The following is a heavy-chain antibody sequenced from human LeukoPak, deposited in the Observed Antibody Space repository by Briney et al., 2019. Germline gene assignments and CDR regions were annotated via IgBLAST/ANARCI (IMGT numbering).Heavy chain of an antibody. V-gene: IGHV3-30*04. Sequence: SGGSLRLSCELSGFTFRRYAMHWVRQAPGKGLEWLAVVSYDGGNEYYADSVKGRFTISRGKSRNTAFLQMDSLRHEDTGVYFCARDRYASRSYVMDVWGQGTTVVVSS. CDR2: VSYDGGNE. CDR1: GFTFRRYA. D-gene: IGHD2-2*01. J-gene: IGHJ6*02. CDR3: ARDRYASRSYVMDV.